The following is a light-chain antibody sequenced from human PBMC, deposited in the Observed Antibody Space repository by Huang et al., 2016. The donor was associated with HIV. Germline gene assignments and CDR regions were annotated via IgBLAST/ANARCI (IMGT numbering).Light chain of an antibody. V-gene: IGKV3-15*01. J-gene: IGKJ2*01. Sequence: ERVMTQSPVTLSVSPGERATLSCRASQSISSNLAWYQQKPGQAPRLLIYDASTRANDIPARFSGSGSEIEFTLSISSLQSEDVAVYYCQQYNNWPRTFGLGTRLEIK. CDR1: QSISSN. CDR3: QQYNNWPRT. CDR2: DAS.